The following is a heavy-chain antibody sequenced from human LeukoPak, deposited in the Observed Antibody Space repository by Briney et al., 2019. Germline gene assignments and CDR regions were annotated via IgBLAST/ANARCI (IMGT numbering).Heavy chain of an antibody. D-gene: IGHD6-13*01. CDR1: GGSISSSSYY. CDR3: ARANPTGIAAARPDY. V-gene: IGHV4-61*01. J-gene: IGHJ4*02. CDR2: IYYSGST. Sequence: SETLSLTCTVSGGSISSSSYYWSWIRQPPGKGLEWIGYIYYSGSTNYNPSLKSRVTISVDTSKNQFSLKLSSVTAADTAVYYCARANPTGIAAARPDYWGQGTLVTVSS.